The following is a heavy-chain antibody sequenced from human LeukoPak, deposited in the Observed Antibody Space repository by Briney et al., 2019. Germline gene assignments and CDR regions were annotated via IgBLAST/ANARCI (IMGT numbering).Heavy chain of an antibody. CDR1: GGSISSGGYY. CDR2: IYYSGST. J-gene: IGHJ5*02. D-gene: IGHD1-14*01. Sequence: PSETLSLTCTVSGGSISSGGYYWSWIRQHPGKGLEWIGYIYYSGSTYYNPSLKSRVTISVDTSKNQFSLKLSSVTAADTAVYYCARRANQNWFDPWGQGTLVTVSS. CDR3: ARRANQNWFDP. V-gene: IGHV4-31*03.